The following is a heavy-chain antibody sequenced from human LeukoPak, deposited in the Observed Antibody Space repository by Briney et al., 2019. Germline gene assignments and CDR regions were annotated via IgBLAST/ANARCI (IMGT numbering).Heavy chain of an antibody. CDR2: ISYDGSNK. CDR1: GFSFSSYG. Sequence: GGSLRLSCAASGFSFSSYGMHWVRQAPGKGLEWVAVISYDGSNKYYADSVKGRFTISRDNSKNTLHLQMNSLRAEDTAVYYCAKWKGMEIDYWGQGTLVTVSS. CDR3: AKWKGMEIDY. J-gene: IGHJ4*02. D-gene: IGHD1-1*01. V-gene: IGHV3-30*18.